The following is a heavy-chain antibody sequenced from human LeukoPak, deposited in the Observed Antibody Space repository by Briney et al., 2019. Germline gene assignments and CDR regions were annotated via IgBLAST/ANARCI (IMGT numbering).Heavy chain of an antibody. D-gene: IGHD4-17*01. J-gene: IGHJ6*02. CDR2: TYYRSNWCD. CDR3: ARAAYLTTSYYYYYYGMDV. Sequence: SQTLSLTSAISGVSVSSNSAAWNWGRQSPSRGLGRLGRTYYRSNWCDDSAVSVKSRITINPATSKNQFSLQLNSVTPEDTAVYYCARAAYLTTSYYYYYYGMDVWGQGTTVTVSS. V-gene: IGHV6-1*01. CDR1: GVSVSSNSAA.